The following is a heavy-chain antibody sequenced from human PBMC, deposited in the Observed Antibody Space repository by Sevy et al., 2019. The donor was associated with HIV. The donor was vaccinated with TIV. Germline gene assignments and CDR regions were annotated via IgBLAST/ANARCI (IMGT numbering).Heavy chain of an antibody. V-gene: IGHV4-34*01. CDR1: GGSFSGYY. CDR3: ARHCGGTSCSHAFDI. J-gene: IGHJ3*02. Sequence: SETLSLTCAVYGGSFSGYYWSWIRQPPGKGLEWIGEINHSGSSNYNPTLKSRVTISLDTSKNQFSLKLSSVTAADTAVYYCARHCGGTSCSHAFDIWGQGTMVTVSS. CDR2: INHSGSS. D-gene: IGHD2-2*01.